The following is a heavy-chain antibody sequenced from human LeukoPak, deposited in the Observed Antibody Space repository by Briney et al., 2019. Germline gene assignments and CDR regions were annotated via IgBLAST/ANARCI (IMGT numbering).Heavy chain of an antibody. V-gene: IGHV1-8*01. Sequence: ASVKVSCKASGYTFTSYDINWVRQATGQGLEWMGWMNPNSGNTGYAQKFQGRVTMTRNTSISTAYMELSSLRSEDTAAYYCARGRTGKLQQWLVPRYYYYMDVWGKGTTVTISS. D-gene: IGHD6-19*01. J-gene: IGHJ6*03. CDR3: ARGRTGKLQQWLVPRYYYYMDV. CDR1: GYTFTSYD. CDR2: MNPNSGNT.